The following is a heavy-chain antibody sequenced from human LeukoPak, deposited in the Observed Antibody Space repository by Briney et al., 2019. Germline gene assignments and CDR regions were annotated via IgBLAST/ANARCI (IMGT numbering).Heavy chain of an antibody. J-gene: IGHJ3*02. CDR1: GYSISSRYF. CDR2: IYHSGST. Sequence: SETLSLTCTVSGYSISSRYFWGWIRQPPGERLEWIGSIYHSGSTYYNPSLKSRVTISMDMSKNQFSLRLSSVTAADTAVYYCARRAGRRYYDSSGYPSTHAFDIWGQGTMVTVSS. D-gene: IGHD3-22*01. CDR3: ARRAGRRYYDSSGYPSTHAFDI. V-gene: IGHV4-38-2*02.